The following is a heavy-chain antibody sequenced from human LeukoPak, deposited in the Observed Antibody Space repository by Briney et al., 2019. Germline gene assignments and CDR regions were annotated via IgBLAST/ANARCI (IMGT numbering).Heavy chain of an antibody. CDR2: IGISSNKI. J-gene: IGHJ4*02. Sequence: GGSLRLSCAASGFTLRSYTMNWVRQAPGKGLEWVSSIGISSNKIYYADSVKGRFIISRDNAKNSVYLQMNSLRAEDTAVYYCARETLLLWFGESSPMDYWGQGTLVTVSS. CDR1: GFTLRSYT. V-gene: IGHV3-21*01. D-gene: IGHD3-10*01. CDR3: ARETLLLWFGESSPMDY.